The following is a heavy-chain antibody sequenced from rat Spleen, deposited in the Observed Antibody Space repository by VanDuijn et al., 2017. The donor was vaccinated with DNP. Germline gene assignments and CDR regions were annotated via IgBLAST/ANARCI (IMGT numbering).Heavy chain of an antibody. CDR3: TSNPHIRTAAPFDY. J-gene: IGHJ2*01. Sequence: EVQLVESGGGQVQPGGSLTLSCAASGFTLNKYWMTWVRQAPGKGLEWVASITNTGGSTYYPDSVKGRFTISRDNAKSTLYLQMNSLRSEDTATYYCTSNPHIRTAAPFDYWGQGVMVTVSS. D-gene: IGHD3-8*01. CDR2: ITNTGGST. CDR1: GFTLNKYW. V-gene: IGHV5-31*01.